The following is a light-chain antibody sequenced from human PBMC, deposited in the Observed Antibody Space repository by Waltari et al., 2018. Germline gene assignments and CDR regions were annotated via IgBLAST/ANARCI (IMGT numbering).Light chain of an antibody. CDR1: QSVGRT. CDR3: QKYVTRPAT. V-gene: IGKV3-20*01. CDR2: DAS. J-gene: IGKJ1*01. Sequence: VLTPSPASLSLSPGGRATLPCRARQSVGRTLAWYQQRPGQAPRLLIYDASSRATGIPDRFSGSGSGTDFSLTISRLEPEDFAVYYCQKYVTRPATFGQGTKVEVK.